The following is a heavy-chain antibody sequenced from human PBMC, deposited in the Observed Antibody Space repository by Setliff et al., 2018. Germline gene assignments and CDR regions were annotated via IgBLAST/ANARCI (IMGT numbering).Heavy chain of an antibody. CDR2: ISSSGSTI. CDR3: ATSIAAAALHDAFDI. V-gene: IGHV3-11*04. D-gene: IGHD6-13*01. Sequence: LRLSCAASGFTFSDYYMSWIRQAPGKGLEWVSYISSSGSTIYYADSVKGRFTISRDNAKNSLYLQMNSLRAEDTAVYYCATSIAAAALHDAFDIWGQGTMVTV. J-gene: IGHJ3*02. CDR1: GFTFSDYY.